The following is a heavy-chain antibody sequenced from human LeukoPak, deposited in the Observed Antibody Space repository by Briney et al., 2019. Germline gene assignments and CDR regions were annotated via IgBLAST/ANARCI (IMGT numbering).Heavy chain of an antibody. J-gene: IGHJ4*02. CDR2: IIPIFGTA. CDR3: ARGGPIVVVPAAIPPFDY. Sequence: SVKVSCKASGGTFSSYAIIWVRQAPGQGLEWMGGIIPIFGTANYAQKFQGRVTITTDESTSTAYMELSSLRSEDTAVYYCARGGPIVVVPAAIPPFDYWGQGTLVTVSS. V-gene: IGHV1-69*05. CDR1: GGTFSSYA. D-gene: IGHD2-2*01.